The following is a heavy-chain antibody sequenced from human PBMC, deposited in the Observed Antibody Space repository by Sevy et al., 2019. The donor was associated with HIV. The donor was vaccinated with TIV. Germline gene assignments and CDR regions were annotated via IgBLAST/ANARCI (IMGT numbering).Heavy chain of an antibody. D-gene: IGHD6-19*01. CDR3: ARDRAVAGTLAYYGMDV. CDR1: GFTFSSYS. J-gene: IGHJ6*02. Sequence: GGSLRLSCAASGFTFSSYSMNWVRQAPGKGLEWVSSISSSSSYIYYADSVKGRFTISRDNAKNSLYLQMNSLRAEDTAVYYCARDRAVAGTLAYYGMDVWGQGTMVTVSS. CDR2: ISSSSSYI. V-gene: IGHV3-21*01.